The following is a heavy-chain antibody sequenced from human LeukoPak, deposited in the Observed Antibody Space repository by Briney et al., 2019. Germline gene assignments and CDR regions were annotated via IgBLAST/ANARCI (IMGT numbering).Heavy chain of an antibody. CDR3: EDGIRYFDWLGD. J-gene: IGHJ4*02. Sequence: ASVKVSCQASGYTFTGYYMHWVLQAPVQGLEWMGWINPNSGGTNYAQKFQGRVTMTRDTSISTAYMELSRLRSDDTFLFQAEDGIRYFDWLGDWGQGTLVTVSS. CDR1: GYTFTGYY. D-gene: IGHD3-9*01. CDR2: INPNSGGT. V-gene: IGHV1-2*02.